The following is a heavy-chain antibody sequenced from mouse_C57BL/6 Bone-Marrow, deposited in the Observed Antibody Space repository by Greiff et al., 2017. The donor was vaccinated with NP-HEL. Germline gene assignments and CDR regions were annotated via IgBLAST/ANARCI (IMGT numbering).Heavy chain of an antibody. D-gene: IGHD2-3*01. J-gene: IGHJ2*01. V-gene: IGHV1-5*01. CDR3: TGGYYGNYFDY. CDR1: GYTFTSYW. CDR2: IYPGNSDT. Sequence: VQLQQSGTVLARPGASVKMSCKTSGYTFTSYWMHWVKQRPGQGLEWIGAIYPGNSDTSYNQKFKGKAKLTAVTSASTAYMELSSLTNEDSAVYYWTGGYYGNYFDYWGQGTTLTVSS.